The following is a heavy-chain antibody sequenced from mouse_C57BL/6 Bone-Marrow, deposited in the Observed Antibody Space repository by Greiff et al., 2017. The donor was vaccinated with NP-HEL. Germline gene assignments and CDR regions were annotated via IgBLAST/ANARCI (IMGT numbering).Heavy chain of an antibody. Sequence: QVQLQQSGPGLVQPSQSLSITCTVSGFSLTSYGVHWVRQSPGKGLEWLGVIWSGGSTDYNAAFISRLSISKDNSKSQVFFKMNSLQADDTAIYYCASPTGTDYAMDYWGQGTSVTVSS. J-gene: IGHJ4*01. V-gene: IGHV2-2*01. CDR3: ASPTGTDYAMDY. CDR2: IWSGGST. D-gene: IGHD4-1*02. CDR1: GFSLTSYG.